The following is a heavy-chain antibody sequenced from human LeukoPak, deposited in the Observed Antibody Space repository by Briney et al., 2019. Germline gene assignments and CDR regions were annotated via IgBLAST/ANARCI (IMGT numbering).Heavy chain of an antibody. CDR2: ISGSGGST. J-gene: IGHJ4*02. CDR1: GFTVSSNY. D-gene: IGHD2-2*01. V-gene: IGHV3-23*01. CDR3: AKVMGRYQLPWFGY. Sequence: GGSLRLSCAASGFTVSSNYMSWVRQAPGKGLEWVSAISGSGGSTYYADSVKGRFTISRDNSKNTLYLQMNSLRAEDTAVYYCAKVMGRYQLPWFGYWGQGTLVTVSS.